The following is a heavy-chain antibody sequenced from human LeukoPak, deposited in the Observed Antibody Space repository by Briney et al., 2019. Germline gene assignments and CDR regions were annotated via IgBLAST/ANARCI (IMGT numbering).Heavy chain of an antibody. Sequence: PSETLSLTCTVSGGSVSSGSYYWSWIRQPPGKGLEWIGYIYYSGSTNYNPSLKSRVAISVDTSKNQFSLKLSSVTAADTAVYYCGRHRGEITAGLLDLDYWGQGTLVIVSS. D-gene: IGHD6-13*01. CDR3: GRHRGEITAGLLDLDY. V-gene: IGHV4-61*01. J-gene: IGHJ4*02. CDR1: GGSVSSGSYY. CDR2: IYYSGST.